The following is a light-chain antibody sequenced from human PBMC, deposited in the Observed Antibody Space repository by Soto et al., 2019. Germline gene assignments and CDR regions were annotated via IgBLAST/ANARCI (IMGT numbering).Light chain of an antibody. Sequence: EIVMTQSPATLSVSPGDRATLSCRASQSVDSNLAWYQQKPGQAPMLLIFGASTRATGIPARFSGSGSGTDFTLTISSIKSEKAEVYLYQKYDNWPHPFGGGTKVEIK. CDR3: QKYDNWPHP. CDR2: GAS. J-gene: IGKJ4*01. CDR1: QSVDSN. V-gene: IGKV3D-15*01.